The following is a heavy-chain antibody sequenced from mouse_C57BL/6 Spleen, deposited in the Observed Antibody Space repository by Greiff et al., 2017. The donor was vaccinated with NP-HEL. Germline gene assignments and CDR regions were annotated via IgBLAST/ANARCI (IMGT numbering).Heavy chain of an antibody. V-gene: IGHV1-42*01. CDR3: ARDYDYDGYAMDY. CDR2: INPSTGGT. D-gene: IGHD2-4*01. J-gene: IGHJ4*01. CDR1: GYSFTGYY. Sequence: VQLQQSGPELVKPGASVKISCKASGYSFTGYYMNWVKQSPEKSLEWIGEINPSTGGTTYNQKFKAKATLTVDKSSSTAYMQLKSLTSEDSAVYYCARDYDYDGYAMDYWGQGTSVTVSS.